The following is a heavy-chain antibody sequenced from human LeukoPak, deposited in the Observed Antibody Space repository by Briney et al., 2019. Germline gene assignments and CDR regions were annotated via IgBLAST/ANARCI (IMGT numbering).Heavy chain of an antibody. CDR2: INHSGST. V-gene: IGHV4-34*01. J-gene: IGHJ3*02. Sequence: YPSETLSLTCAVYGVSFSGYYWSWIRQPPGKGLEWIGEINHSGSTNYNPSLKSRVTISADTSKNQFSLKLSSVTAADTAAYYCARVPLIPPAFDIWGQGTMVTVSS. CDR1: GVSFSGYY. CDR3: ARVPLIPPAFDI.